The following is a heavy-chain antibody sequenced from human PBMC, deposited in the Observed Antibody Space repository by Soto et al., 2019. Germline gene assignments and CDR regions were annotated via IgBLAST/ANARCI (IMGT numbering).Heavy chain of an antibody. CDR1: GFSLSTSGVG. Sequence: QITLKESGPTLVKPTQTLTLTCTFSGFSLSTSGVGVVWIRQPPGKALEWLGIIYWDDDKRYRPSLKSRLTITNATSKHQVVLTMTNMDPGDTGTYYCAHNLVAGTSWFDPWGQGTLVTVSS. CDR3: AHNLVAGTSWFDP. CDR2: IYWDDDK. V-gene: IGHV2-5*02. J-gene: IGHJ5*02. D-gene: IGHD6-19*01.